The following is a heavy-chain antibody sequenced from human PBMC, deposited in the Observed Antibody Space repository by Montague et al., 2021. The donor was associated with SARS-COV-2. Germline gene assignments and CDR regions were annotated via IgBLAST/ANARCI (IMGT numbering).Heavy chain of an antibody. CDR1: DASISTSNY. V-gene: IGHV4-39*07. CDR3: ARDRNDGYDRFFDY. Sequence: SETLSLTCSVSDASISTSNYWGWLRQTPGKGLEWIESIHFTGTTYYKPPLKSRVTISVDTSKNQFSLKLTSLTAADTAIYFCARDRNDGYDRFFDYWGRGTLVTVSS. D-gene: IGHD5-12*01. J-gene: IGHJ4*02. CDR2: IHFTGTT.